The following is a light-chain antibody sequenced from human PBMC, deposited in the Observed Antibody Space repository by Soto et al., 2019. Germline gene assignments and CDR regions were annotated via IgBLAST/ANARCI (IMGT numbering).Light chain of an antibody. V-gene: IGKV1-9*01. Sequence: DIQLTQSPSFLSASVGDRVTITCRASQGISSYLAWYQQKPGKAPKLLIYAASTLQSGVPSRFSGSGSGTAFTLTISSLQPEDFATYYCQRLNSYPWTFGQGTKVEIK. CDR3: QRLNSYPWT. CDR1: QGISSY. CDR2: AAS. J-gene: IGKJ1*01.